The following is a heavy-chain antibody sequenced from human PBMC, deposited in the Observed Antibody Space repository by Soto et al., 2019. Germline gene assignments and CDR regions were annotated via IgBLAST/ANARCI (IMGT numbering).Heavy chain of an antibody. CDR2: IYHSGST. Sequence: PSETLSLTCAVSGGSISSSNWWSWVRQPPGKGLEWIGEIYHSGSTKYNPSFQGQVTISADKSITTTYLQWSSLKASDTAIYYCAASILYYGMDVWGQGTTVTVSS. V-gene: IGHV4-4*02. CDR1: GGSISSSNW. CDR3: AASILYYGMDV. J-gene: IGHJ6*02.